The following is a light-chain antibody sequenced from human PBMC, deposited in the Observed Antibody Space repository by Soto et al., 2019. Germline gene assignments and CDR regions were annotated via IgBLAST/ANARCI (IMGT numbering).Light chain of an antibody. CDR3: SSCTSSNTHVV. Sequence: QSVLTQPASVSGSPGQSITISCTGTSSDIGGCNYVSWYQQHPGKAPKLMIYDVTNRPSGVSNRFSGSKSGNTASLTISGLQAEDEADYYCSSCTSSNTHVVFGRGTKPTVL. CDR2: DVT. J-gene: IGLJ2*01. CDR1: SSDIGGCNY. V-gene: IGLV2-14*01.